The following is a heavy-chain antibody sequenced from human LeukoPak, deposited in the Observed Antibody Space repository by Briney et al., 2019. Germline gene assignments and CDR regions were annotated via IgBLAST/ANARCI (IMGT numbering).Heavy chain of an antibody. D-gene: IGHD2-15*01. Sequence: PRASEKVSCKASGGTFSSYAISWVRQAPGQGLEWMGGIIPIFGTANYAQKFQGRVTITADESTSTAYMELSSLRSEDTAVYYCARAFGAATIQGSFDYWGQGTLATVSS. V-gene: IGHV1-69*13. J-gene: IGHJ4*02. CDR2: IIPIFGTA. CDR3: ARAFGAATIQGSFDY. CDR1: GGTFSSYA.